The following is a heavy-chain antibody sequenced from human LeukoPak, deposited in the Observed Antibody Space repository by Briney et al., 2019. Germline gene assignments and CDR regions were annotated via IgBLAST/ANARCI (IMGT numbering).Heavy chain of an antibody. CDR1: GYTFTGYY. CDR3: ARLTGYCSSPSCRVNYFDY. CDR2: INPNSGGT. Sequence: ASVKVSCKASGYTFTGYYMHWVRQAPGQGLEWMGWINPNSGGTNYAQKFQGRVTMTRDTSISTAYMELSRLRSDDTAVYYCARLTGYCSSPSCRVNYFDYWGQGTLVTVSS. V-gene: IGHV1-2*02. J-gene: IGHJ4*02. D-gene: IGHD2-2*01.